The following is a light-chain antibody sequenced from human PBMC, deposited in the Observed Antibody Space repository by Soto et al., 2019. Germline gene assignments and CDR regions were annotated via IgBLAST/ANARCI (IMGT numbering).Light chain of an antibody. CDR1: QGIRND. CDR2: AAS. CDR3: LQDYNYPLT. J-gene: IGKJ4*01. V-gene: IGKV1-6*01. Sequence: ATQMTQSPSSLSASVGDRVTITCRASQGIRNDLGWYQQKPGEAPKLLIYAASRLQSGVPSRFSGSGSGTDFTLTISTLQPEDFATYYCLQDYNYPLTFGGGTKVEIK.